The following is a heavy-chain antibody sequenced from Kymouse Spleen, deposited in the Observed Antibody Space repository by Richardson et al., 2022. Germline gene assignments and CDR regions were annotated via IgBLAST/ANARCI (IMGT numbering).Heavy chain of an antibody. V-gene: IGHV3-48*02. J-gene: IGHJ5*02. Sequence: EVQLVESGGGLVQPGGSLRLSCAASGFTFSSYSMNWVRQAPGKGLEWVSYISSSSSTIYYADSVKGRFTISRDNAKNSLYLQMNSLRDEDTAVYYCARDFSCITGTTNWFDPWGQGTLVTVSS. D-gene: IGHD1-7*01. CDR1: GFTFSSYS. CDR2: ISSSSSTI. CDR3: ARDFSCITGTTNWFDP.